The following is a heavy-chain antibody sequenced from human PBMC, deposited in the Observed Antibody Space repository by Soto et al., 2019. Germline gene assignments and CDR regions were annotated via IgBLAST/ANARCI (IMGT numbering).Heavy chain of an antibody. CDR3: ARGRWVAVAGTYGMDV. CDR1: GGTFSSYA. D-gene: IGHD6-19*01. J-gene: IGHJ6*02. CDR2: IIPIFGTA. Sequence: QVQLVQSGAEVKKPGSSVKVSCKASGGTFSSYAISWVRQAPGQGLEWTGGIIPIFGTANYAQKFQGRVTMTADESTSTAYLELSSLRSEDTAVYYCARGRWVAVAGTYGMDVWGQGTTVTASS. V-gene: IGHV1-69*12.